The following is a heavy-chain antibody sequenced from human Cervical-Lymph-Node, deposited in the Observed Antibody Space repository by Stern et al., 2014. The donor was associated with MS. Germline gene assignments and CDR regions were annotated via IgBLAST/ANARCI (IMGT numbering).Heavy chain of an antibody. D-gene: IGHD3-10*01. CDR3: ALRRSYYVY. J-gene: IGHJ4*02. V-gene: IGHV1-69*01. Sequence: MQLVESGSEVKKPGSSVKVSCKASGDTFSSYALSWVRQAPGQGLEWVGGLIPFFGATRYAQKFQGRVTITPEESTGTAFMELSGLTSEDTAVYYCALRRSYYVYWGQGTLITVSS. CDR1: GDTFSSYA. CDR2: LIPFFGAT.